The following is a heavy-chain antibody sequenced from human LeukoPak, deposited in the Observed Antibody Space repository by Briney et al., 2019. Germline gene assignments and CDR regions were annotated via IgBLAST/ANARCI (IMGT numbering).Heavy chain of an antibody. D-gene: IGHD6-13*01. CDR2: ISSGGST. Sequence: GGSLRLSCAASGFTVSSNYMSWVRQAPGKGLEWVSVISSGGSTYYADSVKGRFTISRDNSKNTLYLQMNRLRAEDTAVYYCARDLFAAAGTLDYWGQGTLVTVSS. CDR1: GFTVSSNY. CDR3: ARDLFAAAGTLDY. V-gene: IGHV3-53*01. J-gene: IGHJ4*02.